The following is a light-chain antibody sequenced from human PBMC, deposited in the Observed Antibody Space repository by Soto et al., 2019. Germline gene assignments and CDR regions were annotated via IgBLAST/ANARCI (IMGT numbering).Light chain of an antibody. CDR3: QQYGTSPPYT. CDR1: QSVSSSN. V-gene: IGKV3-20*01. CDR2: GTS. Sequence: EIVLTQSPVTLSLSPGERATLSCRASQSVSSSNLAWYQQKTGQAPRLLIYGTSSRATGIPDRFSGSGSGTDFTLTISRLEPEDFAVYYCQQYGTSPPYTFGQGPSWRSN. J-gene: IGKJ2*01.